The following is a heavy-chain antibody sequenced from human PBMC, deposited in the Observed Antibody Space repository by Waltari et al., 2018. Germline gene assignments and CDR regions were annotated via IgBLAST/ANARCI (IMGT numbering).Heavy chain of an antibody. CDR1: GGSISSYH. CDR2: IYTSGST. V-gene: IGHV4-4*07. J-gene: IGHJ3*02. CDR3: ARDLEGYYYDSSGYYHDAFDI. D-gene: IGHD3-22*01. Sequence: QVQLQESGPGLVKPSETLSLTCTVSGGSISSYHWSWIRQPAGKGPEWIGRIYTSGSTNYNPSLKSRVTMSVDTSKNQFSLKLSSVTAADTAVYYCARDLEGYYYDSSGYYHDAFDIWGQGTMVTVSS.